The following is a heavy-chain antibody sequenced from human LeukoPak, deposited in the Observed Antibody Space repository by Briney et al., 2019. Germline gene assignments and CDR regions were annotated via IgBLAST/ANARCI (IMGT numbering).Heavy chain of an antibody. CDR2: INPSGGST. V-gene: IGHV1-46*01. Sequence: ASVKVSCKAPGYTFTSYYMHWVRQAPGQGLEWMGIINPSGGSTSYAQKFQGRVTMTRDTSTSTVYMELSSLRSEDTAVYYCARDIVVVPAAYSLGMDVWGKGTTVTVSS. CDR3: ARDIVVVPAAYSLGMDV. CDR1: GYTFTSYY. J-gene: IGHJ6*04. D-gene: IGHD2-2*01.